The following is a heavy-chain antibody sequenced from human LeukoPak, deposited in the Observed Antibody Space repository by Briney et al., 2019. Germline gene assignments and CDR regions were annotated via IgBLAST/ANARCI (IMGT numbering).Heavy chain of an antibody. CDR1: GGSISSSSYY. Sequence: SETLSLTCTVSGGSISSSSYYWGWIRQPPGKGLEWIGYIYYSGSTNYNPSLKSRVTISVDTSKNQFSLKLSSVTAADTAVYYCARELRSLDYWGQGTLVTVSS. CDR2: IYYSGST. J-gene: IGHJ4*02. V-gene: IGHV4-61*01. D-gene: IGHD3-3*01. CDR3: ARELRSLDY.